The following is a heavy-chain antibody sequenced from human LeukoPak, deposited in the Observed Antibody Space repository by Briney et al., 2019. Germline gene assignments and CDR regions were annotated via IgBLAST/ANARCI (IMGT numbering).Heavy chain of an antibody. Sequence: GGSLRLSCAASGFTFSNYFMSWVRQAPGKGLEWVANIKQDGSEKYYVDSVKGRFTISRDNAKNSLYLQMNSLRAEDTAVYYCAREKVGATMGAFDIWGQGTMVTVSS. J-gene: IGHJ3*02. CDR1: GFTFSNYF. CDR2: IKQDGSEK. CDR3: AREKVGATMGAFDI. D-gene: IGHD1-26*01. V-gene: IGHV3-7*01.